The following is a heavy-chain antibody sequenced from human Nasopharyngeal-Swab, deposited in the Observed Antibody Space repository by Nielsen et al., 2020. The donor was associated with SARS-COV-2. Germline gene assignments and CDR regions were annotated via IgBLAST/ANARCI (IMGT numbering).Heavy chain of an antibody. J-gene: IGHJ6*02. D-gene: IGHD3-10*01. CDR3: ARDTMVRGVMGDYYYYYGMDV. V-gene: IGHV3-7*01. CDR2: IKQDGSEK. Sequence: GGSLRLSCAASGFTFSSYWMSWVRQAPGKGPEWVANIKQDGSEKYYVDSVKGRFTISRDNAKNSLYLQMNSLRAEDTAVYYCARDTMVRGVMGDYYYYYGMDVWGQGTTVTVSS. CDR1: GFTFSSYW.